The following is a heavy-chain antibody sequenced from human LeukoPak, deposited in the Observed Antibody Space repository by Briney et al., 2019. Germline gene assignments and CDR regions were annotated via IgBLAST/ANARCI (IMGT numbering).Heavy chain of an antibody. Sequence: GGSLRLSCAASGFTFRSYAMRWVRQAPGQGLERVSAISGSGGSTYYADSVKGRFTISRDNSKNTLYLQMNSLRAEDTAVYYCAKDRSGWYYFDYWGQGTLVTVSS. V-gene: IGHV3-23*01. CDR3: AKDRSGWYYFDY. D-gene: IGHD6-19*01. CDR2: ISGSGGST. J-gene: IGHJ4*02. CDR1: GFTFRSYA.